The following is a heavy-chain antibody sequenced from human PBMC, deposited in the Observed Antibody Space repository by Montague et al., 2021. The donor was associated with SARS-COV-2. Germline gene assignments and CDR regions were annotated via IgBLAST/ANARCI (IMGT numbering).Heavy chain of an antibody. D-gene: IGHD5-12*01. CDR2: IYYSGST. V-gene: IGHV4-39*07. J-gene: IGHJ4*02. Sequence: SETLSLTCTVSGGSISSSSYYWGWIRQPPGEGLEWIGSIYYSGSTYYNPSLKSRVTISVDTSKNQFSLKPSSVTAADTAVYYCARGGYSGYWDYWGQGTLVTVSS. CDR3: ARGGYSGYWDY. CDR1: GGSISSSSYY.